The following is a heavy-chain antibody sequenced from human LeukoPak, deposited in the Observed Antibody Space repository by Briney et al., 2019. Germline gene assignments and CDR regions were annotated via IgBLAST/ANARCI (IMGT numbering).Heavy chain of an antibody. CDR1: GFTFSSYA. J-gene: IGHJ4*02. Sequence: GGSLRLSCAASGFTFSSYAMSWVRQAPGKGLEWVSAISGSGGSTYYADSVKGRFTISRDNSKNTPYLQMNSLRAEDTAVYYCAKASVRYFDWLSAYPREPYYFDYWGQGTLVTVSS. V-gene: IGHV3-23*01. CDR2: ISGSGGST. D-gene: IGHD3-9*01. CDR3: AKASVRYFDWLSAYPREPYYFDY.